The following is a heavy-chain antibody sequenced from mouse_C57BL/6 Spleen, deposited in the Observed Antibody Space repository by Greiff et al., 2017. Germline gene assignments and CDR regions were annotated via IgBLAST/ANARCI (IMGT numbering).Heavy chain of an antibody. D-gene: IGHD2-2*01. Sequence: VQLQQSGPELVKPGASVKMSCKASGYTFTDYNMHWVKQSHGKSLEWIGYINPNNGGTSYNQKFKGKATLTVNKSSSTAYMELRSLTSEDSAVYYCARAEVVTTKYAMDYWGQGTSVTVSS. V-gene: IGHV1-22*01. CDR2: INPNNGGT. J-gene: IGHJ4*01. CDR3: ARAEVVTTKYAMDY. CDR1: GYTFTDYN.